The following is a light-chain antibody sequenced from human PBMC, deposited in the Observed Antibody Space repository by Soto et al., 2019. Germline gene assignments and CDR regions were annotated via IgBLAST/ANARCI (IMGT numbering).Light chain of an antibody. V-gene: IGKV1-5*03. Sequence: IEMTQSPNTLSASVGDRVSITCRASENIYGYLAWYQQKPGKAPKLLIYEASSLESGVPDRFSGSGSGTDFTLTISRLEPEDFAVYYCRQYGYSLGFAFGGGTKVDIK. J-gene: IGKJ4*01. CDR2: EAS. CDR3: RQYGYSLGFA. CDR1: ENIYGY.